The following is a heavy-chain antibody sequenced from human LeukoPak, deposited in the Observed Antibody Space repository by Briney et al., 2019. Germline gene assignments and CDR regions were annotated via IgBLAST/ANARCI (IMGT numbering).Heavy chain of an antibody. CDR1: GFTFSGYW. V-gene: IGHV3-7*01. Sequence: GGSLRLSCAGSGFTFSGYWMSWVRQAPGKGLEWVADIKGDGSEIHYVDSVKGRFTISRDNARNSLFLQMNGLRPEDTAVYYCARPAYTAAYDLWGQGTMVTVSS. CDR2: IKGDGSEI. J-gene: IGHJ3*01. CDR3: ARPAYTAAYDL. D-gene: IGHD3-16*01.